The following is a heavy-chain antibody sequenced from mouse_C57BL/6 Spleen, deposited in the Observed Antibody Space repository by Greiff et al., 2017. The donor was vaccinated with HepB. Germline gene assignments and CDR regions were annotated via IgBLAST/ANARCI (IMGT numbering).Heavy chain of an antibody. V-gene: IGHV1-63*01. J-gene: IGHJ3*01. CDR1: GYTFTNYW. CDR3: ASDSSGSWFAY. Sequence: VKLVESGAELVRPGTSVKMSCKASGYTFTNYWIGWAKQRPGHGLEWIGDIYPGGGYTNYNEKFKGKATLTADKSSSTAYMQFSSLTSEDSAIYYCASDSSGSWFAYWGQGTLVTVSA. D-gene: IGHD3-2*02. CDR2: IYPGGGYT.